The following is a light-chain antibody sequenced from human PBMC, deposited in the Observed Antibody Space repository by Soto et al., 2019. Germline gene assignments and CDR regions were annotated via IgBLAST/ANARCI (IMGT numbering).Light chain of an antibody. CDR2: AAS. Sequence: DIKMTQSPSSLSASVGDRVTITCRASQGISNYLAWYQQIPGKVPKLLISAASTLQSGVPSRFSGSGSGTDFTLTIRRLQHVDVATYYWQKYTHLPTFGGGTKVEIK. V-gene: IGKV1-27*01. J-gene: IGKJ4*01. CDR1: QGISNY. CDR3: QKYTHLPT.